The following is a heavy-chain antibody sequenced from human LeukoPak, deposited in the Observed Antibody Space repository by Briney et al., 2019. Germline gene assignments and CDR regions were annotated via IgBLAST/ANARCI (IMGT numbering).Heavy chain of an antibody. V-gene: IGHV1-2*02. J-gene: IGHJ4*02. CDR2: INPNSGGT. CDR1: GYTFTGYY. CDR3: ARALGDFWSGYSPRYYFDY. D-gene: IGHD3-3*01. Sequence: ASVKVSCKASGYTFTGYYMHWVRQAPGQGLEWMGWINPNSGGTNYAQKFQGRVTMTRDTSISTAYVELSRLRSDDTAVYYCARALGDFWSGYSPRYYFDYWGQGTLVTVSS.